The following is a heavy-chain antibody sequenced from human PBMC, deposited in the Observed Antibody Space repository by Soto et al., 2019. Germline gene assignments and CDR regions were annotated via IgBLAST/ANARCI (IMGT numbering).Heavy chain of an antibody. CDR1: GYTFTSYD. CDR3: ARGFWSGNAFDI. Sequence: GASVKVSCKASGYTFTSYDINWVRQAPGQGLEWMGWINPNSGGTNYAQKFQGWVTMTRDTSISTAYMELSRLRSDDTAVYYCARGFWSGNAFDIWGQGTMVTVSS. D-gene: IGHD3-3*01. J-gene: IGHJ3*02. CDR2: INPNSGGT. V-gene: IGHV1-2*04.